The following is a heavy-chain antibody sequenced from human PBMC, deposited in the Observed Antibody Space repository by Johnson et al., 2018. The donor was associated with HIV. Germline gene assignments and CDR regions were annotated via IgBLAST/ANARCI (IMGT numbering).Heavy chain of an antibody. CDR1: GFTFDDCA. V-gene: IGHV3-43D*03. CDR2: ISWDGSVT. CDR3: VKGRGDYGVGDAFDI. J-gene: IGHJ3*02. D-gene: IGHD4-17*01. Sequence: VQLVESGGVVVQPGGSLRLSCAASGFTFDDCAMHWVRQAPGKGLEWVSLISWDGSVTYYAASLKGRFTISRDNSKNALYLQVNSLRAEDTALYYCVKGRGDYGVGDAFDIWGQGTMVTVSS.